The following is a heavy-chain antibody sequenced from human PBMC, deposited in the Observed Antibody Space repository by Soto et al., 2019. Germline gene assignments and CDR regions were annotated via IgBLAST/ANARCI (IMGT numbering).Heavy chain of an antibody. CDR2: INPSGGST. CDR1: GYTFTSYY. Sequence: ASVKVSCKASGYTFTSYYMHWVRQAPGQGLEWMGIINPSGGSTSYAQKFQGRVTMTRDTSKNQFSLKLSSVTAADTAVYYCATCGVSNWFDPWRQGTLVTVSS. J-gene: IGHJ5*02. CDR3: ATCGVSNWFDP. D-gene: IGHD3-16*01. V-gene: IGHV1-46*01.